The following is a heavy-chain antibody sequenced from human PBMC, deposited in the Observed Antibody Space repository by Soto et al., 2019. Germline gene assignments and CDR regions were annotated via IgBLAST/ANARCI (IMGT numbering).Heavy chain of an antibody. Sequence: GESLKISCKGSGYSFTNYWITWVRQMPGKGLEWLGRVDPTDSYSNYSPSFQGHVSISADKSISTAYLQWSSLKASDTAMYYCPRDSCYTPGKYFTFYTYAMDVWREGATETDSS. CDR2: VDPTDSYS. CDR3: PRDSCYTPGKYFTFYTYAMDV. J-gene: IGHJ6*01. V-gene: IGHV5-10-1*01. D-gene: IGHD3-16*02. CDR1: GYSFTNYW.